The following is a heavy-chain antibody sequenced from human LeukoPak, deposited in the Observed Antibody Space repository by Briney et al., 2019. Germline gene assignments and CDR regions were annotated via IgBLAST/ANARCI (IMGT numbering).Heavy chain of an antibody. CDR1: GGTFSSYA. CDR2: IIPIFGTA. CDR3: ARDRQQLVLGVYYYYGMDV. J-gene: IGHJ6*02. D-gene: IGHD6-13*01. Sequence: SVKVSCKASGGTFSSYAISWVRRAPGQGLEWMGGIIPIFGTANYAQKFQGRVTITADESTSTAYMELSSLRSEDTAVYYCARDRQQLVLGVYYYYGMDVWGQGTTVTVSS. V-gene: IGHV1-69*13.